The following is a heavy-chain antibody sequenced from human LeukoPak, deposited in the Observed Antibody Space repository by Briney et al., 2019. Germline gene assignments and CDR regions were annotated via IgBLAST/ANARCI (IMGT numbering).Heavy chain of an antibody. CDR1: GFTFSSYG. J-gene: IGHJ4*02. V-gene: IGHV3-33*01. CDR2: IWYDGSNK. Sequence: PGGSLRLSCAASGFTFSSYGMHWVRQAPGKGLEWVAVIWYDGSNKYYADSVKGRFTISRDNSKNTLYLQMNSLRAEDTAVYYCARGLSGSSWNSSLDYWAREPWSPSPQ. D-gene: IGHD6-13*01. CDR3: ARGLSGSSWNSSLDY.